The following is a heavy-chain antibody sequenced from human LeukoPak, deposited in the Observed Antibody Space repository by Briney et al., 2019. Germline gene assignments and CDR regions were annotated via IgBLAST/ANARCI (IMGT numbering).Heavy chain of an antibody. CDR2: INPNSGGT. CDR1: GYTFTVYF. CDR3: ARELNYDSSGYYFDY. J-gene: IGHJ4*02. D-gene: IGHD3-22*01. V-gene: IGHV1-2*02. Sequence: ASVKVSCKASGYTFTVYFMHWVRQAPGQGLEWMGWINPNSGGTNYAETVQGRVTMTRDTSISTAYMELNRLRADDTAVYYCARELNYDSSGYYFDYWGQGTLVTVSS.